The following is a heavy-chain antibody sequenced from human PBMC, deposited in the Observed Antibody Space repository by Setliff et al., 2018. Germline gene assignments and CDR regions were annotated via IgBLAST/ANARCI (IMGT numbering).Heavy chain of an antibody. D-gene: IGHD6-13*01. CDR3: ARECYSSSWYGDYYYYYGMDV. Sequence: ASVKVSCKASGYTFTSYDINWVRQATGQGLEWMGWMNPNSGNTGYAQKFQGRVTMTRNTSISTAYMELSSLRSEDTAVYYCARECYSSSWYGDYYYYYGMDVWGKGTTVTVSS. V-gene: IGHV1-8*02. CDR2: MNPNSGNT. J-gene: IGHJ6*04. CDR1: GYTFTSYD.